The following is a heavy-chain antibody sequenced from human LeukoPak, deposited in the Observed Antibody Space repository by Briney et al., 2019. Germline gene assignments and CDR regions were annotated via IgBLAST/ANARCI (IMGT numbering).Heavy chain of an antibody. D-gene: IGHD1-26*01. CDR1: GFTFSSYS. CDR3: ARDHSGSLLGAYFDY. V-gene: IGHV3-21*01. J-gene: IGHJ4*02. Sequence: GGALRLSCAASGFTFSSYSMNWVRQAPGEGVGWVSSISSSSSYIYYADSVKGRFTISRDNAKNSLYLQMNSLRAEDTAVYYCARDHSGSLLGAYFDYWGQGTLVTVSS. CDR2: ISSSSSYI.